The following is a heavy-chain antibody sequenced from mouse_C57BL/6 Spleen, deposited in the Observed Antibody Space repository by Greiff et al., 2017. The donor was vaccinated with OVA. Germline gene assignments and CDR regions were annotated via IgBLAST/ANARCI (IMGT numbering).Heavy chain of an antibody. CDR3: ARRDYRDYYAMDY. Sequence: EVQLVESGGGLLKPGGSLKLSCAASGFTFSDYGMHWVRQAPEKGLEWVAYISSGSSTIYYADTVKGRFTISRDNAKNTLFLQMTSLRSEDTAMYYCARRDYRDYYAMDYWGQGTSVTVSS. CDR2: ISSGSSTI. J-gene: IGHJ4*01. V-gene: IGHV5-17*01. D-gene: IGHD2-14*01. CDR1: GFTFSDYG.